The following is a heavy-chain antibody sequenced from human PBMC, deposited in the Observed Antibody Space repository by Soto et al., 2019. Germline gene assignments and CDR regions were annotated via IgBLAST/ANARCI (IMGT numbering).Heavy chain of an antibody. CDR2: IKRDGSEK. Sequence: EVQLVESGGGLVQPGGSLRLSCAASGFTFSSYWMSWVRQAPGKGLEWVANIKRDGSEKYYVDSVKGRFTISRDNAKNSLYLQMNSLRAEDTAVYYCARSVYGDLNYYYYYYMDVWGKGTTVTVSS. CDR1: GFTFSSYW. J-gene: IGHJ6*03. CDR3: ARSVYGDLNYYYYYYMDV. D-gene: IGHD4-17*01. V-gene: IGHV3-7*01.